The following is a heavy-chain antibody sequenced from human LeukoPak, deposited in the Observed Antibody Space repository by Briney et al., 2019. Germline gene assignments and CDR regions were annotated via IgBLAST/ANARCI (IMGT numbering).Heavy chain of an antibody. CDR3: ARDWSDSEKKMSDY. D-gene: IGHD3-3*01. CDR2: INADNGNT. CDR1: GYTFTSYG. Sequence: GASVKVSCKASGYTFTSYGISWVRQAPGQGLEWMGWINADNGNTNYAQKFQGRVTMTTDTFTSTAYMEVRSLRSDATAVYYCARDWSDSEKKMSDYWGQGALVTVSS. V-gene: IGHV1-18*01. J-gene: IGHJ4*02.